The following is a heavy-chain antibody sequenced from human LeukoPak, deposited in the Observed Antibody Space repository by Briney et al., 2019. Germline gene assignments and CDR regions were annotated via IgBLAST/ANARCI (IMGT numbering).Heavy chain of an antibody. Sequence: PGRSLRLSCAASGFIFSSYDMYWVRQAPGKGLEWVAVISNDGNNKQYADSGKGRFTISRDNSKNTLYLQMNSLRADDTAVYHCAKDGLMGFFDYWGQGTLVTVSS. CDR1: GFIFSSYD. V-gene: IGHV3-30*18. J-gene: IGHJ4*02. CDR3: AKDGLMGFFDY. D-gene: IGHD2-8*01. CDR2: ISNDGNNK.